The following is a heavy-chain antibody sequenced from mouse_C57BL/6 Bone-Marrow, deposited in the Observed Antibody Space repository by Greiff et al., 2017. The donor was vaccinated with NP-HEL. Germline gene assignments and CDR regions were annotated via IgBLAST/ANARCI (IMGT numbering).Heavy chain of an antibody. CDR1: GYTFTSYW. CDR2: IYPGNSDT. V-gene: IGHV1-5*01. D-gene: IGHD2-2*01. Sequence: VQLQQPGAELVRPGSSVKLSCKASGYTFTSYWMHWVKQRPGQGLEWIGAIYPGNSDTSYNQKFKGKAKLTAVTSASTAYMELSSLTNEDSAVYYCTEEGYDWFAYWGQGTLVTVSA. J-gene: IGHJ3*01. CDR3: TEEGYDWFAY.